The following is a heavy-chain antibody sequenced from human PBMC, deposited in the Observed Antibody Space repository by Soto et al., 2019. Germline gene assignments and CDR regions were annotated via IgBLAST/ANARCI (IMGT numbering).Heavy chain of an antibody. J-gene: IGHJ6*02. V-gene: IGHV1-69*01. CDR1: GGTFSDST. CDR3: ARNGTLAGYSYGMDV. CDR2: IIPIFDTA. D-gene: IGHD1-1*01. Sequence: QVQLVQSGAELRKPGSSVKVSCKASGGTFSDSTINWVRQAPGQRLEWMGWIIPIFDTANYAEKFQGRVTITADESTSTSFMEVSSLRSEDTAVYYCARNGTLAGYSYGMDVWGQGTMVTVSS.